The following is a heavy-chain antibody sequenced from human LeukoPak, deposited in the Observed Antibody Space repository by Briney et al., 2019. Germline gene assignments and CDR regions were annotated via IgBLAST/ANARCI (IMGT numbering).Heavy chain of an antibody. Sequence: SETLSFTCTVSGGSISSYYWSWIRQPPGKGLEWIGYIYYSGSTNYNPSLKSRVTISVDTSKNQFSLKLSSVTAADTAVYYCARDFRRWFDPWGQGTLVTVSS. J-gene: IGHJ5*02. CDR2: IYYSGST. V-gene: IGHV4-59*01. CDR1: GGSISSYY. CDR3: ARDFRRWFDP.